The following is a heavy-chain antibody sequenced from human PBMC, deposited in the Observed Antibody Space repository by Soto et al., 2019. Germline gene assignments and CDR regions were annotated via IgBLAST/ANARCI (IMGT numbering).Heavy chain of an antibody. Sequence: GGSLRLSCAASGFTFSSYGMHWVRQAPGKGLEWVAVIWYDGSNKYYADSVKGRFTISRDNSKNTLYLQMNSLRAEDTAVYYCARDMSGYPDIFDYWGQGTLVTVSS. D-gene: IGHD5-12*01. J-gene: IGHJ4*02. CDR2: IWYDGSNK. V-gene: IGHV3-33*01. CDR1: GFTFSSYG. CDR3: ARDMSGYPDIFDY.